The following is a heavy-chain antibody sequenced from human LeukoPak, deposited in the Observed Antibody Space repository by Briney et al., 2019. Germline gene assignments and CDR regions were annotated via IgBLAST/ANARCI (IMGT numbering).Heavy chain of an antibody. CDR3: TRGTYYDFWSGYSPDYYFDY. J-gene: IGHJ4*02. D-gene: IGHD3-3*01. Sequence: SGTLSLTCTVSGGSISSYYWSWIRQPAGKGLEWIGRIYTSGSTNYNPSLKSRVTMSVDTSKNQFSLKLSSVTAADTAVYYCTRGTYYDFWSGYSPDYYFDYWGQGTLVTVSS. CDR2: IYTSGST. CDR1: GGSISSYY. V-gene: IGHV4-4*07.